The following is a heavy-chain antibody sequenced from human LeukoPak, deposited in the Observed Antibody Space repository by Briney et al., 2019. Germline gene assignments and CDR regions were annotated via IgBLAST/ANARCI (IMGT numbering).Heavy chain of an antibody. CDR1: GGSFSGYY. CDR3: ARVSLLWFRELYQYNWFDP. Sequence: SETLSLTCAVYGGSFSGYYWSWIRQPPGKGLEWIGEINHSGSTNYNPSLKSRVTISVDTSKNQFSLKLSSVTAADTAVYYCARVSLLWFRELYQYNWFDPWGQGTLVTVSS. CDR2: INHSGST. J-gene: IGHJ5*02. D-gene: IGHD3-10*01. V-gene: IGHV4-34*01.